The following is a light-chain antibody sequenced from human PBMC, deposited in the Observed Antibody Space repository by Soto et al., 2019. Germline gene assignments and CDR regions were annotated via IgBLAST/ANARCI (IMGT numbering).Light chain of an antibody. CDR3: SSYKSRSTQV. V-gene: IGLV2-14*01. CDR1: NSDVGGYNY. CDR2: EVS. Sequence: QSALTQPASVSGSPGQSITISCTGTNSDVGGYNYVSWFQQHPGKAPKLMIYEVSNRPSGVSNRFSGSKSGNTASLTISRLQAEQEADYSCSSYKSRSTQVFGTGTKVTV. J-gene: IGLJ1*01.